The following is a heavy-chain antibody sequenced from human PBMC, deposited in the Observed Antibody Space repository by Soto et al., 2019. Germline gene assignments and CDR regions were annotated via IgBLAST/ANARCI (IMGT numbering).Heavy chain of an antibody. J-gene: IGHJ6*02. CDR3: ARDSYDFWGGAGGMHV. D-gene: IGHD3-3*01. Sequence: ASVKVSCKASGYTFTGYYMHWVRQAPGQGLEWMGWINPNSGGTNYAQKFQGRVTMTRDTSISTAYMELSRLRSDDTAVYYCARDSYDFWGGAGGMHVWGQGTTVTVSS. CDR1: GYTFTGYY. V-gene: IGHV1-2*02. CDR2: INPNSGGT.